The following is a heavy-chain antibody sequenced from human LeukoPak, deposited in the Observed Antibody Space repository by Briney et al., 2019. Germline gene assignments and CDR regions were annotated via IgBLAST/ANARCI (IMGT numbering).Heavy chain of an antibody. V-gene: IGHV3-23*01. CDR2: ITGSGGFT. CDR3: VRSLDY. Sequence: GGSLRLSCAASGFPFSTYAMNWVRQAPGKGPEWVSVITGSGGFTQYADSVKGRFTISRDNSKNTVYLQMNSLRVEDTALYYCVRSLDYWGQGTLVTVSS. J-gene: IGHJ4*02. CDR1: GFPFSTYA.